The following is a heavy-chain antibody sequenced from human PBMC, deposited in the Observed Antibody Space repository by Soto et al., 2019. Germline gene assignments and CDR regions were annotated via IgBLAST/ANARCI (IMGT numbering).Heavy chain of an antibody. Sequence: SETLSLTCTVSGGSISSGGYYWSWIRQHPGKGLEWIGYIYYSGSTYYNPSLKSRVTISVDTSKNQFSLKLSSVTAADTAVYYCASGGYSYGEKYYYYGMDVWGQGTKVTVSS. J-gene: IGHJ6*02. CDR1: GGSISSGGYY. V-gene: IGHV4-31*03. CDR3: ASGGYSYGEKYYYYGMDV. CDR2: IYYSGST. D-gene: IGHD5-18*01.